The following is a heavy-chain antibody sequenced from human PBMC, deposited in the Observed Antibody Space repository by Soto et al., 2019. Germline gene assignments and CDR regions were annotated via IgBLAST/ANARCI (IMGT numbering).Heavy chain of an antibody. V-gene: IGHV1-18*01. Sequence: ASVKVSCKASGYTFTSYGISWVRQAPGQGLEWMRWISAYNGKTNYAQKLQGRDNMTTDTSTSTAYKEKRSLRSDDTAVYYCARNLMTTVTNFDYWGQGTLVTVSS. J-gene: IGHJ4*02. CDR3: ARNLMTTVTNFDY. D-gene: IGHD4-17*01. CDR1: GYTFTSYG. CDR2: ISAYNGKT.